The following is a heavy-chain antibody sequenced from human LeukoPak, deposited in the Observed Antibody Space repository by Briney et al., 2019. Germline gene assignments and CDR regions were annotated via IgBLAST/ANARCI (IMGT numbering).Heavy chain of an antibody. D-gene: IGHD2-2*01. CDR2: IYYRGST. V-gene: IGHV4-59*01. CDR1: GASISSYY. CDR3: ARSNEDIVVVPAAR. J-gene: IGHJ4*02. Sequence: SETLSLTCTVSGASISSYYWSWVRQPPGKGLEWIGYIYYRGSTNYNPSPKRRVTIPVDTTKNQSPLKLSSVTAADKAVYFCARSNEDIVVVPAARWGQGTLVTVSS.